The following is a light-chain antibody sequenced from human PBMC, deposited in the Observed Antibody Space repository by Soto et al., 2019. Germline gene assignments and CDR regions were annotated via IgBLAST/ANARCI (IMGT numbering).Light chain of an antibody. CDR1: QGITSY. Sequence: DIQLTQSPSFLSASVGDRVTITCRASQGITSYLGWYQQKPGKAPNLLIFAASTLQSGVPSRFSGSGSGTEFTLTISSLQPEDFATYYCQQFNSYPLTFGQGTKVEIK. CDR3: QQFNSYPLT. V-gene: IGKV1-9*01. J-gene: IGKJ1*01. CDR2: AAS.